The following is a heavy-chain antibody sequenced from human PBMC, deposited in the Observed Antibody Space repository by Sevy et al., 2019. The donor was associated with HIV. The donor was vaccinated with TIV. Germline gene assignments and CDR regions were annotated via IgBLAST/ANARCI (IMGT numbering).Heavy chain of an antibody. D-gene: IGHD4-17*01. J-gene: IGHJ3*02. CDR1: GGTFSSYA. V-gene: IGHV1-69*06. CDR3: AKYGPTGGAFDI. Sequence: ASVKVSCKASGGTFSSYAMSWVRQAPGQGLEWMGGIIPSFGTANYAQMFQGRVTITADKSTSTAYMELSSLRSEDTAVYYCAKYGPTGGAFDIWGQGTMVTVSS. CDR2: IIPSFGTA.